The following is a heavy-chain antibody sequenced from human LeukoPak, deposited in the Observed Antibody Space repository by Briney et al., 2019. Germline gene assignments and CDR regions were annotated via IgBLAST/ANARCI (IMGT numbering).Heavy chain of an antibody. V-gene: IGHV4-34*01. CDR3: ARGPPYCSGGSCYPNWFDP. D-gene: IGHD2-15*01. Sequence: SETLSLTCAVYGGSFSGYYWSWIRQPPGRGLEWIGEINHSGSTNYNPSLKSRVTISVDTSKNQFSLKLSSVTAADTAVYYCARGPPYCSGGSCYPNWFDPWGQGTLVTVSS. CDR2: INHSGST. CDR1: GGSFSGYY. J-gene: IGHJ5*02.